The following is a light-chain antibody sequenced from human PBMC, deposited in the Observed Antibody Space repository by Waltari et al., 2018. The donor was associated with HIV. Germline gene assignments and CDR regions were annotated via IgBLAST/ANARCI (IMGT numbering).Light chain of an antibody. V-gene: IGLV2-11*01. Sequence: QSALTQPRSVSGSPGQSVPIPCTGTSSDVGDYNSVPWYQQHPGKAPKLMIYDVSKWPSGVPDRFSGSKSGNTASLTISGLQAEDEADYYCCSYAGTYTYVFGTGTKVTVL. CDR1: SSDVGDYNS. J-gene: IGLJ1*01. CDR3: CSYAGTYTYV. CDR2: DVS.